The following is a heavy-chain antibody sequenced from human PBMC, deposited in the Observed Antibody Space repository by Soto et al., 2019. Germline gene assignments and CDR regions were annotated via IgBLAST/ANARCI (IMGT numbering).Heavy chain of an antibody. CDR3: ARSCTIYDFWSGYYSGHYYYYMDV. J-gene: IGHJ6*03. CDR1: GYTLTELS. D-gene: IGHD3-3*01. Sequence: ASVKVSCKVSGYTLTELSMHRVRQAPGKGLEWMGGFDPEDGETIYAQKFQGRVTMTEDTSTDTAYMELSSLRSEDTAVYYCARSCTIYDFWSGYYSGHYYYYMDVWGKGTTVTVSS. CDR2: FDPEDGET. V-gene: IGHV1-24*01.